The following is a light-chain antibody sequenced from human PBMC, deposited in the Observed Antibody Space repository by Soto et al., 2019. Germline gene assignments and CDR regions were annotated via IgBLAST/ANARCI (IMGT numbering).Light chain of an antibody. CDR2: AAS. J-gene: IGKJ2*01. CDR1: PTISTY. Sequence: IQMTQSPSSLSASVGDIITITCRASPTISTYLNWYQQKPGKAPKLLISAASRLQGGVPSRFTGSGSGTEFTLTISRLQPEDSATYYFQQSPGIPYIFGQGTKVEI. V-gene: IGKV1-39*01. CDR3: QQSPGIPYI.